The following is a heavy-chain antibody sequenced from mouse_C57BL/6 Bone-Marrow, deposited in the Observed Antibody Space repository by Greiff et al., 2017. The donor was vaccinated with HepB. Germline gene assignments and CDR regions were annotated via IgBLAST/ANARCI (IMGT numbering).Heavy chain of an antibody. Sequence: EVKLVESGGGLVKPGGSLKLSCAASGFTFSAYGMHWVRHAPEKGLEWVAYISSGSNTIYYGDTVKGRFTFSRDNAKNTLCLQLTRLRSEDTAMYYCARGCGEAYWGQGTLVTVSA. CDR1: GFTFSAYG. CDR3: ARGCGEAY. V-gene: IGHV5-17*01. CDR2: ISSGSNTI. J-gene: IGHJ3*01.